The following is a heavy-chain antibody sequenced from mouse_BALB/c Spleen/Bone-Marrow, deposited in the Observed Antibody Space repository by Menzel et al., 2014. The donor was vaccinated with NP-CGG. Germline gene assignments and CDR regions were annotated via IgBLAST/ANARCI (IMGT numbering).Heavy chain of an antibody. J-gene: IGHJ3*01. CDR1: GYTFTDYA. CDR3: ARGIYYDSTWFAY. V-gene: IGHV1-67*01. CDR2: ISTYSGNT. Sequence: VQLVESGPELVRPGVSVKISCKGSGYTFTDYAMHWVKQSHAKSLEWIGVISTYSGNTNYNQKFKGKATMTVDKSSSTAYMELARLTTEDSAIYYCARGIYYDSTWFAYWGQGTLVTVSA. D-gene: IGHD2-4*01.